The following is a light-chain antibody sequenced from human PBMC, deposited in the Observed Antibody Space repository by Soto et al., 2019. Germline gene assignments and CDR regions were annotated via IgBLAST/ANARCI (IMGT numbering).Light chain of an antibody. Sequence: DVVMTQSPLSLPVTLGQPASISCRSSQSLVYSKGYPTLNWFQQRPGKSPRRLIYMVSTRDSGVPDRFSGSGSGTDFTLKISRVEAEDVGVYYCMQGTHWPWTFGQGTKVEIK. CDR2: MVS. CDR1: QSLVYSKGYPT. J-gene: IGKJ1*01. V-gene: IGKV2-30*01. CDR3: MQGTHWPWT.